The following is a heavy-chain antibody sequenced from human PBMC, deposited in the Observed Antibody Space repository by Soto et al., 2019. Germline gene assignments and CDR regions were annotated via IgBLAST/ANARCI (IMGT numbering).Heavy chain of an antibody. V-gene: IGHV4-59*11. D-gene: IGHD3-3*02. CDR1: GDSLENHY. J-gene: IGHJ1*01. CDR2: SYDSGST. CDR3: ARASMVPVAFLAF. Sequence: EILSLTCSVSGDSLENHYWAGIRHCPGKGLEWVGNSYDSGSTNYSPALKSRVSMSVDTSNNLFSLKMNSVTAADSAVYYSARASMVPVAFLAFWRHRTFVPVS.